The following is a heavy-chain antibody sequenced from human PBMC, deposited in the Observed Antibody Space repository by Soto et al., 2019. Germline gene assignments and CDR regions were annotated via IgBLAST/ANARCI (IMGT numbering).Heavy chain of an antibody. CDR1: GGSISSYY. V-gene: IGHV4-59*08. CDR2: IYYSGST. Sequence: SETLSLTCTVSGGSISSYYGGWFRQPPGKGLEWIGYIYYSGSTTYHPSLKSRVTISVDTSKNQFSLSLTSVTAADTAVYYCVSLVERSDIAFDIWGQGTMVTVSS. J-gene: IGHJ3*02. CDR3: VSLVERSDIAFDI. D-gene: IGHD6-6*01.